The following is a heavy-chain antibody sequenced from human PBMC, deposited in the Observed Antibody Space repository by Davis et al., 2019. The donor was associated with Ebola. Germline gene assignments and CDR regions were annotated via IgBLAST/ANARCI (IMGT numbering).Heavy chain of an antibody. V-gene: IGHV1-46*01. CDR1: AYTFTNYY. CDR2: INPRAGNT. D-gene: IGHD3-22*01. Sequence: ASVKVSCKASAYTFTNYYLHWVRQAPGQGFEWMGIINPRAGNTAYAQKFQGRVTMTRDTSTSTVYMELSSLRSEDTAVYYCARTPYDSSGPDAFDIWGQGTMVTVSS. J-gene: IGHJ3*02. CDR3: ARTPYDSSGPDAFDI.